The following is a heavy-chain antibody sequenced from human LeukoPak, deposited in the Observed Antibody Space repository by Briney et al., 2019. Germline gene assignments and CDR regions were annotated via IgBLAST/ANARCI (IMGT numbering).Heavy chain of an antibody. Sequence: ASVKVPCKASGYTFTGYYMHWVRQAPGQGLEGMGWINPNGGGKNYAQKFQGRVTMTRDTSISTAYMELSGVRSDESAVYYCAGHPPARTYYYGSGSPIWGQGTLVTASS. D-gene: IGHD3-10*01. CDR1: GYTFTGYY. V-gene: IGHV1-2*02. J-gene: IGHJ4*02. CDR3: AGHPPARTYYYGSGSPI. CDR2: INPNGGGK.